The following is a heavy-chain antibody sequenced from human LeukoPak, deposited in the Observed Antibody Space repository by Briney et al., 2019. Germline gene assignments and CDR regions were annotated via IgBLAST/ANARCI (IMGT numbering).Heavy chain of an antibody. CDR1: GYTFTGYY. CDR2: INPNSGGT. Sequence: EASVKVSCKASGYTFTGYYMHWVRQAPGQGLEWMGWINPNSGGTNYAQKFQGRVTMTRDTSISTACMELSRLRSDDTAVYYCARGMSGVIVATTDYWGQGTLVTVSS. D-gene: IGHD5-12*01. V-gene: IGHV1-2*02. J-gene: IGHJ4*02. CDR3: ARGMSGVIVATTDY.